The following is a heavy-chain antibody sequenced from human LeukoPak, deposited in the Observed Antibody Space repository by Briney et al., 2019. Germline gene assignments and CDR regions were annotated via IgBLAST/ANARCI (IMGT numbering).Heavy chain of an antibody. Sequence: PGGSLRLSCAASGFAFSSYDMNWVRQAPGKGLEWVSYILCSGSIIYYADSVKGRFTISRDNAQNSLHLQMNSLRDEDTAVYYCARLGERTTMIRGVIVEAFDIWGQGTMVTVSS. CDR1: GFAFSSYD. CDR3: ARLGERTTMIRGVIVEAFDI. D-gene: IGHD3-10*01. J-gene: IGHJ3*02. CDR2: ILCSGSII. V-gene: IGHV3-48*03.